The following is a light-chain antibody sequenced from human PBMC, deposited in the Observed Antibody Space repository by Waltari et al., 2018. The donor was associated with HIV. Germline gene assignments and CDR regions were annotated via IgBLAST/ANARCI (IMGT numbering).Light chain of an antibody. CDR1: QSVNSN. J-gene: IGKJ2*01. CDR3: QQYKNWPLYT. Sequence: EVVMTQSPDTSSVSPGDRATLSCRARQSVNSNLAWYQTELGPAPSPLLYGASTRPTGIPARFSGSESVTEFTLTICSLQSEDFAVYSCQQYKNWPLYTFGQGTKLEIK. CDR2: GAS. V-gene: IGKV3-15*01.